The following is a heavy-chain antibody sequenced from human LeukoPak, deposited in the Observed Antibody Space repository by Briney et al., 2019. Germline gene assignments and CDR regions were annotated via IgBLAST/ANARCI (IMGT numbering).Heavy chain of an antibody. D-gene: IGHD6-6*01. Sequence: SETLSLTCAVYGGSFSSYYWSWIRQPPGKGLEWIGYIYYSGSTNYNPSLKSRVTISVDTSKNQFSLKLSSVTAADTAVYYCARMEYSSSAGPAGWFDPWGQGTLVTVSS. V-gene: IGHV4-59*08. CDR1: GGSFSSYY. CDR2: IYYSGST. J-gene: IGHJ5*02. CDR3: ARMEYSSSAGPAGWFDP.